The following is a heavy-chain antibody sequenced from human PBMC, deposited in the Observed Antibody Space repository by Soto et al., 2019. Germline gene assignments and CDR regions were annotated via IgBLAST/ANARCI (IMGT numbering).Heavy chain of an antibody. CDR2: IIPIFGTA. Sequence: GASVKVSCKASGGTFSSYAISWVRQAPGQGLGWMGGIIPIFGTANYAQKFQGRVTITADESTSTAYMELSSLRSEDTAVYYCARVGDSRGYYYVWLDYWGQGTLVTVSS. CDR1: GGTFSSYA. D-gene: IGHD3-22*01. CDR3: ARVGDSRGYYYVWLDY. J-gene: IGHJ4*02. V-gene: IGHV1-69*13.